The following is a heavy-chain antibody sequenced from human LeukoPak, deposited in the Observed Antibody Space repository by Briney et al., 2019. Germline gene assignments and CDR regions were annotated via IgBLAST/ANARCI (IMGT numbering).Heavy chain of an antibody. CDR2: MNPNSGNT. CDR3: ARRRRGGFFDP. CDR1: GYTFTGYS. V-gene: IGHV1-8*03. J-gene: IGHJ5*02. D-gene: IGHD3-16*01. Sequence: ASVKVSCKASGYTFTGYSMHWVRQATGQGLEWMGWMNPNSGNTGYAQKFQGRVTITRNTSISTAYMELSSLRSEDTAVYYCARRRRGGFFDPWGQGTLVTVSS.